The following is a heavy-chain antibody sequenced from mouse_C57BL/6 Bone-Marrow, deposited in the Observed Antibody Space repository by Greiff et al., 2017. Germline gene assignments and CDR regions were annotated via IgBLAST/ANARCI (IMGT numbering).Heavy chain of an antibody. CDR2: IRNKANGYTT. CDR3: ARYGGLRREFAY. CDR1: GFTFTDYY. J-gene: IGHJ3*01. V-gene: IGHV7-3*01. D-gene: IGHD2-4*01. Sequence: EVKLMESGGGLVQPGGSLSLSCAASGFTFTDYYMSWVRQPPGKALEWLGFIRNKANGYTTEYSASVKGRFTISRDNSQSILYLQMNALRAEDSATYYCARYGGLRREFAYWGQGTLVTVSA.